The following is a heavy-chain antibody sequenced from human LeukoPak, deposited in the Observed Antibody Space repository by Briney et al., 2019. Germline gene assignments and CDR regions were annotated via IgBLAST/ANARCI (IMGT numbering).Heavy chain of an antibody. D-gene: IGHD2-15*01. CDR3: ATEAECSGGSCYSYGWFDP. J-gene: IGHJ5*02. V-gene: IGHV4-61*01. Sequence: SETLSLTCTVSGGSVSSGSNKWSWIRQPPGKGLEWIGEFCYSASASYNPSLGSRVTISVDTSTNQFSLTLGSVTAADTAVYYCATEAECSGGSCYSYGWFDPWGQGTQVIVPS. CDR1: GGSVSSGSNK. CDR2: FCYSASA.